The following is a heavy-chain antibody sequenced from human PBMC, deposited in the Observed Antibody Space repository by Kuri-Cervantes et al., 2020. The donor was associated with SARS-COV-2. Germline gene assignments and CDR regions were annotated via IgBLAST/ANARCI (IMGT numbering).Heavy chain of an antibody. D-gene: IGHD4/OR15-4a*01. V-gene: IGHV1-8*01. CDR2: MNPNSGNT. CDR3: ARTPIYTNPYDGAGPEPGVGWYDS. Sequence: ASVKVSCKASGYTFTSYDINWVRQATGQGLEWMGWMNPNSGNTGYTQKFQGRVTFTRDTSANTVSMDMSSLRSEDTAVYYCARTPIYTNPYDGAGPEPGVGWYDSCGQGILVTVSS. CDR1: GYTFTSYD. J-gene: IGHJ5*01.